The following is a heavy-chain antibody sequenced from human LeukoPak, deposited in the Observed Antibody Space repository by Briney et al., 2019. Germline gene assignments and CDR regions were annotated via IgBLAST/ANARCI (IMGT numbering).Heavy chain of an antibody. CDR3: ARAVVDTTMVNY. CDR1: GGSFSGYY. CDR2: INHSGST. V-gene: IGHV4-34*01. D-gene: IGHD5-18*01. Sequence: SETLSLTCAVYGGSFSGYYWSWIRQPPGKGLEWIGEINHSGSTNYNPSLKSRVTISVDTPKNQFSLKLSSVTAADTAVYYCARAVVDTTMVNYWGQGTLVTVSS. J-gene: IGHJ4*02.